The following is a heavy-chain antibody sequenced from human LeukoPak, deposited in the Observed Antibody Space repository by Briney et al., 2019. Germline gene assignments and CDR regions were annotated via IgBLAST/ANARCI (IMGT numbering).Heavy chain of an antibody. CDR3: ARALVDYYDSAFLDY. CDR2: INPNSGGT. CDR1: GYTFTGYY. D-gene: IGHD3-22*01. V-gene: IGHV1-2*02. Sequence: ASVKVSCKASGYTFTGYYMHWVRQAPGQGLEWMGWINPNSGGTNYAQKFQGRVTMTRDTSISTAYMELSRLRSDDTAVYYCARALVDYYDSAFLDYWGQGTLVTVSS. J-gene: IGHJ4*02.